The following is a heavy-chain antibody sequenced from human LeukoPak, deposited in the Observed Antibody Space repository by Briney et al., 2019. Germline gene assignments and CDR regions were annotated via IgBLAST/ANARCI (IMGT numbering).Heavy chain of an antibody. CDR2: ISYDGSNK. V-gene: IGHV3-30*18. CDR1: GFTFSSYG. CDR3: AKGVGRYFDWLFLFDY. J-gene: IGHJ4*02. D-gene: IGHD3-9*01. Sequence: GGSLRLSCADSGFTFSSYGMHWVRQAPGKGLEWVAVISYDGSNKYYADSVKGRFTISRDNSKNTLYLQMNSLRAEDTAVYYCAKGVGRYFDWLFLFDYWGQGTLVTVSS.